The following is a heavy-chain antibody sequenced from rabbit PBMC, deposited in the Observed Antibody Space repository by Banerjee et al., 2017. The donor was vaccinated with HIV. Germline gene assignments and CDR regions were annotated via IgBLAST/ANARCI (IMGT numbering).Heavy chain of an antibody. CDR3: ARDLAGVIGWNFDL. Sequence: QEQLEESGGDLVKPEGSLTLTCTASGFSFSSGYDMCWVRQAPGKGLEWIACIYVGSSGSTYYASWAKGRFTISKTSSTAVTLQMTSLTAADTASYFCARDLAGVIGWNFDLWGPGTLVTVS. D-gene: IGHD4-1*01. J-gene: IGHJ4*01. CDR2: IYVGSSGST. CDR1: GFSFSSGYD. V-gene: IGHV1S45*01.